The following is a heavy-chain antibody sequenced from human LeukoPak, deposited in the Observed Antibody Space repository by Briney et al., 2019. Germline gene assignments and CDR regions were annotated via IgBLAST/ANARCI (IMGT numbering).Heavy chain of an antibody. CDR3: ARDGGITMVRGAIDY. CDR1: GFTFSSYS. V-gene: IGHV3-21*01. J-gene: IGHJ4*02. CDR2: ISSSSSYI. Sequence: PGGSLRLSCAASGFTFSSYSINWVRQAPGKGLEWVSSISSSSSYIYYADSVKGRFTISRDNAKNSLYLQMNSLRAEDTAVYYCARDGGITMVRGAIDYWGQGTLVTVSS. D-gene: IGHD3-10*01.